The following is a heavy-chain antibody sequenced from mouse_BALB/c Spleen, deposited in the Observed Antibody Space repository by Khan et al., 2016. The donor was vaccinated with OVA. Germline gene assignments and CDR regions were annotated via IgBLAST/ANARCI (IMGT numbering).Heavy chain of an antibody. J-gene: IGHJ3*01. CDR3: TRSGYGSLLY. Sequence: QVQLQQSGAELVKPGTSVKLSCKASGYTFTSYYMYWVKQRPGQGLEWIGEINPNNGGTNFNEKFRSKATLTVDKSSTTAYMQLSSLTSEDSAVXYCTRSGYGSLLYWGQGTLVTVSA. D-gene: IGHD2-2*01. CDR1: GYTFTSYY. V-gene: IGHV1S81*02. CDR2: INPNNGGT.